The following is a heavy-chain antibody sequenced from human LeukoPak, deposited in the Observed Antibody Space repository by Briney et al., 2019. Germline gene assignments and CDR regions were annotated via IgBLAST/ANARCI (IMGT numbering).Heavy chain of an antibody. CDR1: EFTFSSYW. V-gene: IGHV3-7*01. Sequence: GGSLRLSCAASEFTFSSYWMSWVRQAPGKGLEWVANIKQDGGEKYYLDSVKGRFTVSRDNSKNSLYLQMNSLRAEDTAVYYCARVGARQILEYWGQGTLVTVSS. CDR3: ARVGARQILEY. J-gene: IGHJ4*02. D-gene: IGHD4-17*01. CDR2: IKQDGGEK.